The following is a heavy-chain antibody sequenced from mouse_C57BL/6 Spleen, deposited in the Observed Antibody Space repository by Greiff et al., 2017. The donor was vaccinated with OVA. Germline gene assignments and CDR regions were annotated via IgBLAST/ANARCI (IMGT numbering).Heavy chain of an antibody. CDR2: SRNKANDYTT. Sequence: EVKVVESGGGLVQSERSLRLSCATSGFTFSDFYMEWVRQAPGKGLEWIAASRNKANDYTTEYSASVKGRFIVSRDTSQSILYLQMNALRAEDTAIYYCARDGDYYAMDYWGQGTSVTVSS. CDR3: ARDGDYYAMDY. CDR1: GFTFSDFY. J-gene: IGHJ4*01. V-gene: IGHV7-1*01.